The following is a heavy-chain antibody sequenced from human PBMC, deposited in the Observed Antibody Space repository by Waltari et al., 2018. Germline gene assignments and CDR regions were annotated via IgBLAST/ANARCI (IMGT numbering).Heavy chain of an antibody. D-gene: IGHD1-26*01. CDR2: ISGGGDST. CDR3: ANGVRRVGY. J-gene: IGHJ4*02. CDR1: GFTFSTYG. Sequence: EVQLVETGGGLIQPGGSLRLSCAASGFTFSTYGMSWVRQAPGKGLEWVSGISGGGDSTYYADSVKGRFTISRDNSKNTLYLQMNSLRAEDTAVYYCANGVRRVGYWGQGTLVTVS. V-gene: IGHV3-23*04.